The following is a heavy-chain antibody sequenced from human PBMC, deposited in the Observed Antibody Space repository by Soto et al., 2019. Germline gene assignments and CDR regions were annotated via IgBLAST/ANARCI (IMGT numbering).Heavy chain of an antibody. Sequence: SETLSLTXAVSGGSISSSNWWSWVRQPPGKGLEWIGEIYHSGSTNYNPSLKSRVTISVDKSKNQFSLKLSSVTAADTAVYYCARVWTTVTNWFDPWGQGTLVTVSS. D-gene: IGHD4-17*01. CDR3: ARVWTTVTNWFDP. V-gene: IGHV4-4*02. CDR1: GGSISSSNW. CDR2: IYHSGST. J-gene: IGHJ5*02.